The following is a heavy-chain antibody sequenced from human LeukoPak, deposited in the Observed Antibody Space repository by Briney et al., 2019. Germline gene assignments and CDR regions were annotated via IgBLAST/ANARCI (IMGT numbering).Heavy chain of an antibody. V-gene: IGHV3-30*02. CDR3: AKPSGSGVDY. CDR1: GFLFDDHD. Sequence: PGGSLRLSCGASGFLFDDHDMHWVRQAPGKGLEWVAYIRSGGYHTYYADSVKGRFTITRDNLKNTLYLQMNSLRLEDMAVYYCAKPSGSGVDYWGRGTRVTVSS. D-gene: IGHD1-26*01. CDR2: IRSGGYHT. J-gene: IGHJ4*02.